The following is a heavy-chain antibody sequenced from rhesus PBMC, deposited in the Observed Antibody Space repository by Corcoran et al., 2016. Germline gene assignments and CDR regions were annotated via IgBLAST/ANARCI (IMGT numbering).Heavy chain of an antibody. CDR3: ARPYGNYWYFDL. CDR2: ITYTGGST. CDR1: GFSFSDYY. D-gene: IGHD4-35*01. J-gene: IGHJ2*01. V-gene: IGHV3S18*01. Sequence: EVQLVESGGGLAKPGGSLSLSCAASGFSFSDYYMFWVRQAPGKGLEWVSGITYTGGSTSYADAVKGRITISRDNAQNTLYLQMDSLRAEDTADYYCARPYGNYWYFDLWGPGTPITISS.